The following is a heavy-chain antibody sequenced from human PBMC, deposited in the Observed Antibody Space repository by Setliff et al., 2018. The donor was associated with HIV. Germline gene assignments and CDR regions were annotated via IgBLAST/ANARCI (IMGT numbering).Heavy chain of an antibody. CDR2: INAGNGNT. CDR1: GYTFTSYA. J-gene: IGHJ6*02. D-gene: IGHD3-10*01. Sequence: ASVKVSCKASGYTFTSYAMHWVRQAPGQRLEWVGWINAGNGNTKYSQKFQGRVTITRDTSASTAYMELSSLRSEDTAVYYCARIAPSGSWRGYYYGMDVWGQGTTVTVSS. V-gene: IGHV1-3*01. CDR3: ARIAPSGSWRGYYYGMDV.